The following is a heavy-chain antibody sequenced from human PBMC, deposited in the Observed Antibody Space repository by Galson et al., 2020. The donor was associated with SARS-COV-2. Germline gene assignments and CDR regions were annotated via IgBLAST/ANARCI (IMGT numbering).Heavy chain of an antibody. D-gene: IGHD3-22*01. J-gene: IGHJ6*02. CDR2: IWYDGSNK. V-gene: IGHV3-33*01. CDR3: ARDGTYYDSSGYYPPYYYYGMDV. CDR1: GFTFSSYG. Sequence: GESLKISCAASGFTFSSYGMHWVRQAPGKGLEWVAVIWYDGSNKYYADSVKGRFTISRDNSKNTLYLQMNSLRAEDTAVYYCARDGTYYDSSGYYPPYYYYGMDVWGQGTTVTVSS.